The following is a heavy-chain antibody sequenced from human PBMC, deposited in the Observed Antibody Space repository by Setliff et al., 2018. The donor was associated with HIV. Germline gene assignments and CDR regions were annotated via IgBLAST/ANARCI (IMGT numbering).Heavy chain of an antibody. J-gene: IGHJ6*03. CDR3: ARHPRHYNILTGYRYYYMDV. D-gene: IGHD3-9*01. Sequence: SETLSLTCAVSGVSISSSSYFWGWIRRPPGTGLDWIGSIYFSGSTYYNPPLESRVTISMDTSKNQFSLKLTSVTAADTAVYYCARHPRHYNILTGYRYYYMDVWGKGTTVTVSS. CDR1: GVSISSSSYF. V-gene: IGHV4-39*01. CDR2: IYFSGST.